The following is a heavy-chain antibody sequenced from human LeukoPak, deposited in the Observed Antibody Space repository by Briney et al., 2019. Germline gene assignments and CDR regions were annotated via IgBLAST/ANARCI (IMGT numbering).Heavy chain of an antibody. J-gene: IGHJ5*02. CDR2: ISANGVDT. CDR3: AKDVWWSVS. Sequence: GGSLSLPCGASGFPFRNHAKTWARRAPGKGLEWVSAISANGVDTFYAPSVKGRFTISRDNSKNTLYLQINSLRAEDTAIYYCAKDVWWSVSWGQGTLVTVSS. CDR1: GFPFRNHA. V-gene: IGHV3-23*01. D-gene: IGHD2-8*02.